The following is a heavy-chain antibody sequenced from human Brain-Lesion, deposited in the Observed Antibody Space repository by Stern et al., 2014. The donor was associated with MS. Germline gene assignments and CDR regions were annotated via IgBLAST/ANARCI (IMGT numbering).Heavy chain of an antibody. CDR3: ARHQLGYGYAYLRY. Sequence: VQLVESGPGLVKPSDTLSLTCSVSGDSLSSSTFYWGWIRQPPGKGPEWIGSVYYSGNTYYHPSLRSRVTFSVNTSKTLFPLRLTSVTAADTALYYCARHQLGYGYAYLRYWGQGTLVTVSS. CDR2: VYYSGNT. CDR1: GDSLSSSTFY. D-gene: IGHD5-18*01. J-gene: IGHJ4*02. V-gene: IGHV4-39*01.